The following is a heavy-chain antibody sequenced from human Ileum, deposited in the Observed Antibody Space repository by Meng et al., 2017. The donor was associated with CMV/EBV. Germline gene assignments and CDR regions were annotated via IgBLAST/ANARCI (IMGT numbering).Heavy chain of an antibody. CDR2: INEGGGET. V-gene: IGHV3-7*01. D-gene: IGHD3-10*01. CDR1: GFTFSTYW. CDR3: ARDRGYPGDY. Sequence: GGSLRLSCVASGFTFSTYWMSWVRQAPGKGLEWVANINEGGGETYYVDSLKGRFTISRDNAKNSLHLQMNSLRVEDTAVYYCARDRGYPGDYWGQGTLVTVSS. J-gene: IGHJ4*02.